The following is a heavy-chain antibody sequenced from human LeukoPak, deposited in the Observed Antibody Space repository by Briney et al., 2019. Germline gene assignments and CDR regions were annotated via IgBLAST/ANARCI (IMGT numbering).Heavy chain of an antibody. Sequence: GGSLRLSCAASGFTLSSNGMNWVRQAPGKGLEWVSTISGRGDDTYYADSVKGRFTISRDNSKNTLYLQMDSLRAEDTAVYYCAKGPITIFGVPPGFDYWGQGTLVTVSS. CDR1: GFTLSSNG. V-gene: IGHV3-23*01. CDR2: ISGRGDDT. J-gene: IGHJ4*02. D-gene: IGHD3-3*01. CDR3: AKGPITIFGVPPGFDY.